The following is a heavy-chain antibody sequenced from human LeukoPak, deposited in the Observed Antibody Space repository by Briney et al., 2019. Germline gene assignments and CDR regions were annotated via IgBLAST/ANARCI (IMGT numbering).Heavy chain of an antibody. V-gene: IGHV3-33*01. CDR3: ARRANWVDY. CDR2: IWYDGSNK. D-gene: IGHD7-27*01. J-gene: IGHJ4*02. CDR1: GFTFSSYG. Sequence: PGRSLRLSCAASGFTFSSYGMHWVRQAPGKGLEWVAVIWYDGSNKYYADSVKGRFTISRDNAKNTLYLQMNSLRAEDTAVYYCARRANWVDYWGQGTLVTVSS.